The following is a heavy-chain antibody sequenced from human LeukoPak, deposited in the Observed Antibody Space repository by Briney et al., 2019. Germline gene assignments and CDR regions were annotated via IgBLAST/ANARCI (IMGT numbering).Heavy chain of an antibody. V-gene: IGHV1-18*04. J-gene: IGHJ4*02. CDR1: GYTFTSYG. CDR3: ARTYCSSTSCYWVFDY. D-gene: IGHD2-2*01. Sequence: ASVKVSCKASGYTFTSYGISWVRQAPGQGLEWMGWISAYNGNTNYAQKLQGRVTMTTDTSTSTAYTELRSLRSDDTAVYYCARTYCSSTSCYWVFDYWGQGTLVTVSS. CDR2: ISAYNGNT.